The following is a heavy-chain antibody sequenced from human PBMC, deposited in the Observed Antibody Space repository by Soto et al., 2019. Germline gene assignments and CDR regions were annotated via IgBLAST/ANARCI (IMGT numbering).Heavy chain of an antibody. CDR3: AKDLGIAAAGTPWDAFDI. D-gene: IGHD6-13*01. J-gene: IGHJ3*02. CDR2: ISYDGSNK. Sequence: LRLSCAASGFTFSITGIHWFLQAPGPGLEWVAVISYDGSNKYYADSVKGRFTISRDNSKNTLYLQMNSLRAEDTAVYYCAKDLGIAAAGTPWDAFDIWGQGTMVTVS. V-gene: IGHV3-30*18. CDR1: GFTFSITG.